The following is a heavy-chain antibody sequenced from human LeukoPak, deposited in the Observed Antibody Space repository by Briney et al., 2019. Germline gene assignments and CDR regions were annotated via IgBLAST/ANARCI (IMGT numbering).Heavy chain of an antibody. CDR2: INHSGST. D-gene: IGHD3-22*01. CDR1: GGSFSGYY. V-gene: IGHV4-34*01. CDR3: ASMISSGYWAY. J-gene: IGHJ4*02. Sequence: SETLSLTCAVYGGSFSGYYWSWIRQPPGKGLEWIGEINHSGSTNYNPSLKSRVTISVDTSKNQFSLKLSSVTAADTAVYYCASMISSGYWAYWGQGTLVTVSS.